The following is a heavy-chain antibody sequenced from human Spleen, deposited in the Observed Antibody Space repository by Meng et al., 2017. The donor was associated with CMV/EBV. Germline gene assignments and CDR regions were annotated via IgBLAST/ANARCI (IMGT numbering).Heavy chain of an antibody. CDR3: AKGSTAPSLYGMGV. CDR1: GFTFDDYA. D-gene: IGHD6-6*01. V-gene: IGHV3-43D*03. Sequence: GESLKISCAASGFTFDDYAMHWVRQAPGKGLEWVSFISWDGGDTYYADSVRGRFTISRDNSKNSLYLQMNSLRPEDTALYYCAKGSTAPSLYGMGVWGQGTTVTVSS. CDR2: ISWDGGDT. J-gene: IGHJ6*02.